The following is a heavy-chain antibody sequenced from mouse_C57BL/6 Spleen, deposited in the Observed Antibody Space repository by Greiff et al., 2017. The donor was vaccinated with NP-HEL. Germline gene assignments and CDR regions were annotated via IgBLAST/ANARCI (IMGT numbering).Heavy chain of an antibody. CDR3: ERPTVYAMDS. CDR1: GYTFTSYG. J-gene: IGHJ4*01. D-gene: IGHD4-1*02. V-gene: IGHV1-81*01. CDR2: IYPRSGNT. Sequence: QVQLQQSGAELVRPGASVKLSCKASGYTFTSYGISWVKQRTGQGLEWIGEIYPRSGNTYYNEKFKGKATLTANKSSSTAYMELRSLTSEDSAVYFCERPTVYAMDSWGQGTSVTVSS.